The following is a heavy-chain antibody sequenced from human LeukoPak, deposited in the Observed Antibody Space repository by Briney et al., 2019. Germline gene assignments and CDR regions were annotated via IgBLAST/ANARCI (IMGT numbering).Heavy chain of an antibody. J-gene: IGHJ3*02. Sequence: GGSLRLSCAASGFTFSSYAMTWVRQAPGKGLEWVSAISGSGGSTHYADSVKGRFTISRDNSKNTLYLQVNSLRAEDTAVYYCAKDNVWGSYRPDAFDIWGQGTMVTVSS. CDR3: AKDNVWGSYRPDAFDI. CDR2: ISGSGGST. D-gene: IGHD3-16*02. V-gene: IGHV3-23*01. CDR1: GFTFSSYA.